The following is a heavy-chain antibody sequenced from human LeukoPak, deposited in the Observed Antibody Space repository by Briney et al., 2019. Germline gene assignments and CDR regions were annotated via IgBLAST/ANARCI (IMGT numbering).Heavy chain of an antibody. D-gene: IGHD6-13*01. CDR2: FDPEDGET. V-gene: IGHV1-24*01. J-gene: IGHJ5*02. CDR1: GYTLTELS. Sequence: ASVKVSCKVSGYTLTELSMHWVRQAPGKGLEWMGGFDPEDGETIYAQKFQGRVTMTEDTSTDIAYMELSSLRSEDTAVYYCATILRQLGLNWFDPWGQGTLVTVSS. CDR3: ATILRQLGLNWFDP.